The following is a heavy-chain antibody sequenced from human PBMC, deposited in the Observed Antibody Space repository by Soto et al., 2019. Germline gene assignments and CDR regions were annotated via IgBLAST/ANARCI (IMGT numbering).Heavy chain of an antibody. CDR2: ISYDGSD. CDR3: ARRWNYYLDF. V-gene: IGHV3-33*05. Sequence: QMQLVESGGGVVQPGRSLRLSCVASGFPFRELGMHWVRQAPGKGLEWVALISYDGSDYADSVKGRFTISRDDSRDTLFLHMDNLRPDDTGGYYCARRWNYYLDFWGQGTLVAVSS. CDR1: GFPFRELG. J-gene: IGHJ4*02. D-gene: IGHD1-1*01.